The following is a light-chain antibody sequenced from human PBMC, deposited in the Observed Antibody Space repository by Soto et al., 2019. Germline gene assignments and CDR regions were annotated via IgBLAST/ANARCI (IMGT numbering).Light chain of an antibody. V-gene: IGKV1-5*01. CDR1: QSISSW. CDR2: DAS. Sequence: DTQVTQSTSTLSGSLGERVTINCRASQSISSWLAWYQQKLGKAPNLLIYDASTLQSGVPSRFSGSGSGTDFTLTISSLQPEDFATYYCQQSNSCPLTFGGGTKVDIK. J-gene: IGKJ4*01. CDR3: QQSNSCPLT.